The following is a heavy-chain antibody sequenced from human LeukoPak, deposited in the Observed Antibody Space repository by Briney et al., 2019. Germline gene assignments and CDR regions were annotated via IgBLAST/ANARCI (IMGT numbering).Heavy chain of an antibody. J-gene: IGHJ4*02. V-gene: IGHV3-30-3*01. CDR1: GFTFSSYA. D-gene: IGHD6-6*01. CDR2: ISYDGSNK. CDR3: ARDTRYSSSLPDY. Sequence: PGGSLRLSCAASGFTFSSYAMHWVRQAPGKGLEWVAVISYDGSNKYYADSVKGRFTISRDNSKNTLYLQMNSLRAEDTAVYYCARDTRYSSSLPDYWGQGTLVTVSS.